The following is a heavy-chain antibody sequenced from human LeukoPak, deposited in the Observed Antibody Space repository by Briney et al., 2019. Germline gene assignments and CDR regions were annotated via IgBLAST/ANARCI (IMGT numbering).Heavy chain of an antibody. Sequence: SETLSLTCTVSGGSISTYYWSWIRQPPGKGLEWIGYIYYGGSTNYNPSLKSRVTISVDTSKNQFSLKLTSVTAADTAVYYCARLGIGVVPSAMLGDYYFDYWGQGTLVTVSS. J-gene: IGHJ4*02. CDR1: GGSISTYY. D-gene: IGHD2-2*01. V-gene: IGHV4-59*08. CDR2: IYYGGST. CDR3: ARLGIGVVPSAMLGDYYFDY.